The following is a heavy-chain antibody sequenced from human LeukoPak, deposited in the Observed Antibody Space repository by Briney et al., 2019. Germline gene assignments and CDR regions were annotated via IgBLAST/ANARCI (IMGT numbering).Heavy chain of an antibody. D-gene: IGHD5-18*01. J-gene: IGHJ3*02. CDR1: GFTFSRYW. CDR2: IKQDGSEK. Sequence: GGSLRLSCAPSGFTFSRYWMSWVRQPPGKGLEWVANIKQDGSEKYCVDSVKGRLTISRDNAKNSLFLQMNSLRAEDTAVYYCARDIRYSYGDDAFDIWGQGTMVTVSS. V-gene: IGHV3-7*01. CDR3: ARDIRYSYGDDAFDI.